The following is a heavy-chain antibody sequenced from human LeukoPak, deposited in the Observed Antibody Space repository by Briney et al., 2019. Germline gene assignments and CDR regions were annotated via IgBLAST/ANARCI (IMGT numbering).Heavy chain of an antibody. D-gene: IGHD1-14*01. CDR2: INPNRGGT. J-gene: IGHJ5*02. CDR3: ARPNRRDGRPYPIGP. Sequence: WASVKVSCKTSGYSFTDYYMHWVRQAPGQGLEWMGGINPNRGGTRCAQKFQGSVLTTRDTSITTVYMQVSWLTADDTAIYYCARPNRRDGRPYPIGPWGQGTLVTVSS. V-gene: IGHV1-2*02. CDR1: GYSFTDYY.